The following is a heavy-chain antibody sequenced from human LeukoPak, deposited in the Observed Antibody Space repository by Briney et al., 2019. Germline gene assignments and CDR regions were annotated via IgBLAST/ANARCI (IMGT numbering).Heavy chain of an antibody. CDR2: IYGGGST. CDR3: ARGGPTGALDD. Sequence: GGSLRLSCAASGFTVRSTYMSWVRRAPGKGLECVSVIYGGGSTFYADSVKGRFTISRDNAKNSLFLQMNSLRAEDTALYYCARGGPTGALDDWGQGTLLTVSS. V-gene: IGHV3-66*01. CDR1: GFTVRSTY. D-gene: IGHD7-27*01. J-gene: IGHJ4*02.